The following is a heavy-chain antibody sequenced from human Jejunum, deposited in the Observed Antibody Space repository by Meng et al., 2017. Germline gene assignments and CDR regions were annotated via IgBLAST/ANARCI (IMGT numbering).Heavy chain of an antibody. V-gene: IGHV4-34*02. Sequence: VQLQQWGAGLLKPSETLSLTCAVYGGSISGYFWSWIRQAPGEGLEWVGEFTRGGTTNYNPSLKSRVTISADTSKNQFSLTLSSVSAADTAAYYCARHEVDFDNWGQGTLVTVSS. D-gene: IGHD1-26*01. CDR2: FTRGGTT. CDR3: ARHEVDFDN. CDR1: GGSISGYF. J-gene: IGHJ4*02.